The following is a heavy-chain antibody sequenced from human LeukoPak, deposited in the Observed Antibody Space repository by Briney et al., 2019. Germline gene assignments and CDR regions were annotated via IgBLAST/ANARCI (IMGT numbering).Heavy chain of an antibody. CDR3: ARTWKTTVTN. CDR2: IYYSGST. V-gene: IGHV4-59*01. CDR1: GGSINSYY. D-gene: IGHD4-17*01. J-gene: IGHJ4*02. Sequence: SETLSLTCTVSGGSINSYYWTWIRQPPGKGLEWIGYIYYSGSTNCNPSLKSRVSISVDTSKNQFSLTLSSVTAADTAVYYCARTWKTTVTNWGQGTLVTVSS.